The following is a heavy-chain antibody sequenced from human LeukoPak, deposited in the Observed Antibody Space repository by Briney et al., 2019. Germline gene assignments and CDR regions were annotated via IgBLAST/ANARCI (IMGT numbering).Heavy chain of an antibody. D-gene: IGHD2-2*01. Sequence: SETLSLTCTVSGGSISSYYWSWIRQPPGKGLEWIGYIYYSGSTNYNPSLKSRVTISVDTSKNQFSLKLSSVTAADTAVYYCASGGQDIVVVPAANGLDYWGQGTLVTVSS. CDR3: ASGGQDIVVVPAANGLDY. J-gene: IGHJ4*02. CDR1: GGSISSYY. CDR2: IYYSGST. V-gene: IGHV4-59*01.